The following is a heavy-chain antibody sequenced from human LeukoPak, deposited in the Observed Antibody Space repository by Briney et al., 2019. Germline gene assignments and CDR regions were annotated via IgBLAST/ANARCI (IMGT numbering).Heavy chain of an antibody. CDR2: IYHSGRT. D-gene: IGHD6-13*01. V-gene: IGHV4-59*07. CDR1: GDSISRYY. CDR3: ANGYRSTWYYFDY. J-gene: IGHJ4*02. Sequence: PSDTLSLTCTVSGDSISRYYWSCIRQPPGKGVEWIVYIYHSGRTNYNPSLKSRVTLSADTPKDQFSLKLASVTAPDTGVFFCANGYRSTWYYFDYWGQGTLVTVS.